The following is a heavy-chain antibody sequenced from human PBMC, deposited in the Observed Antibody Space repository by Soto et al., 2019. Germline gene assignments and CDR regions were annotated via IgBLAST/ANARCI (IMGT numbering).Heavy chain of an antibody. CDR2: IIPILGIA. CDR1: GGTFSIYT. J-gene: IGHJ5*02. V-gene: IGHV1-69*02. CDR3: ARGVSTTGIGWLDP. Sequence: SVKVSCKASGGTFSIYTISWVLQAPGQGLEWMGRIIPILGIANYAQKFQGRVTMTADKSTSTAYMELRSLRSDDTAMYYCARGVSTTGIGWLDPWGQGTLVTVSS. D-gene: IGHD3-9*01.